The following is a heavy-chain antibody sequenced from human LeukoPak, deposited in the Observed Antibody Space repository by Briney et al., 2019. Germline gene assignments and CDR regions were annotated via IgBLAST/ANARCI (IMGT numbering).Heavy chain of an antibody. CDR1: GGSMSSHY. CDR3: ARIYPFWSGPYSTSYYFDN. J-gene: IGHJ4*02. Sequence: SETLSLTCTVSGGSMSSHYWSWIRQPPGKGLEWIGYIYYSGGTNYNPSLKSRIAISVDTSKNQFSLKLSSVTAADTAVYYCARIYPFWSGPYSTSYYFDNWGQGTLVAVSS. CDR2: IYYSGGT. D-gene: IGHD3-3*01. V-gene: IGHV4-59*11.